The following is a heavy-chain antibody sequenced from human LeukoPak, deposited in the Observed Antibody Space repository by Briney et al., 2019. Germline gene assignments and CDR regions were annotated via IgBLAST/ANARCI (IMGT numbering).Heavy chain of an antibody. V-gene: IGHV4-4*07. CDR3: ARDGSGTGSSYFDY. CDR2: IYTSGST. CDR1: GGSISSYY. J-gene: IGHJ4*02. D-gene: IGHD6-6*01. Sequence: SETLSLTCTVSGGSISSYYWSWIRQPAGKGLEWIGRIYTSGSTNYNPSLKSRVTISIDTSKNQFSLKLSSVTAADTAVYYCARDGSGTGSSYFDYWGQGTLVTVSS.